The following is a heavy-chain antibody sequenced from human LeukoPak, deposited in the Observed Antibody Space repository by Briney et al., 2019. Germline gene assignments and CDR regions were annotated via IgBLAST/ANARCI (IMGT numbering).Heavy chain of an antibody. V-gene: IGHV3-48*03. Sequence: PGGSLRLSCAASGFTFSSYEMNWVRQAPGKGLEWVSYISSSGSTIYYADSVKGRFTISRDNAKNSLYLQMNSLRAEDTAVYYCARGRGRFLESRRNWFDPWGRGTLVTVSS. D-gene: IGHD3-3*01. CDR1: GFTFSSYE. CDR2: ISSSGSTI. CDR3: ARGRGRFLESRRNWFDP. J-gene: IGHJ5*02.